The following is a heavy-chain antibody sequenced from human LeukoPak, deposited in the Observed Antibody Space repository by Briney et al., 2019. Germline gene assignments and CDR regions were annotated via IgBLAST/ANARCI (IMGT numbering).Heavy chain of an antibody. Sequence: APVKVSCQASGYTFTGYYMHWVRQAPGQGLEWMGWINPNSGGTNYAQKFQGRVTMTRDTSISTAYMELSRLRSDDTAVYYCARGQDGSGYLRFDYWGQGTLVTVSS. CDR3: ARGQDGSGYLRFDY. J-gene: IGHJ4*02. CDR1: GYTFTGYY. V-gene: IGHV1-2*02. CDR2: INPNSGGT. D-gene: IGHD3-3*01.